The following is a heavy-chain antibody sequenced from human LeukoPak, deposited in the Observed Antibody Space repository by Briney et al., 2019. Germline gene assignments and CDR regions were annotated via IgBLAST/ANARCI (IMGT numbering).Heavy chain of an antibody. CDR2: INAGNGNT. Sequence: GASVKVSCKASGYTFTSYAMHWVRQATGQRLEWMGWINAGNGNTKYSQKFQGRVTITRDTSASTAYMELSSLRSEDTAVYYCARVTQDYGIDYWGQGTLVTVSS. V-gene: IGHV1-3*01. J-gene: IGHJ4*02. CDR1: GYTFTSYA. CDR3: ARVTQDYGIDY. D-gene: IGHD3-16*01.